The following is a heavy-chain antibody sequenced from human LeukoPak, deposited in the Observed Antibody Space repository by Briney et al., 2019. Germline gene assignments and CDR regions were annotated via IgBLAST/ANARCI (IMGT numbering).Heavy chain of an antibody. J-gene: IGHJ6*02. CDR2: IYYSGST. CDR3: ARDRTGMDV. Sequence: SETLSLTCTVSGGSISSYYWSWIRQPPGKGLEWIGYIYYSGSTNYNPSLRSRVTISVDTSKNQFSLKLSSVTAADTAVYYCARDRTGMDVWGQGTTVTVSS. D-gene: IGHD1-1*01. CDR1: GGSISSYY. V-gene: IGHV4-59*01.